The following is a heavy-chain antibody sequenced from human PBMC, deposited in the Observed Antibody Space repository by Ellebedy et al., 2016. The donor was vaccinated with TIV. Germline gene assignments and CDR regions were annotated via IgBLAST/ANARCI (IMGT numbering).Heavy chain of an antibody. CDR3: STFFYDTSGDYWHY. J-gene: IGHJ4*02. D-gene: IGHD3-22*01. CDR2: ISPYTGDT. CDR1: GFTFTTYG. Sequence: ASVKVSXKASGFTFTTYGITWVRQAPGQGLEWVGWISPYTGDTNSGQKVQGRVTMTRDTSTSTVYMELRSLRSDDTAIYYCSTFFYDTSGDYWHYWGPGTLVTVSS. V-gene: IGHV1-18*01.